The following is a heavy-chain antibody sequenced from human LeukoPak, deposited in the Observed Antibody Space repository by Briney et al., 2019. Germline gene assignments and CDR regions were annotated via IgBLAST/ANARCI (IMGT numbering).Heavy chain of an antibody. D-gene: IGHD6-13*01. Sequence: GGSLRLSCAASGFTFSSYEMNWVRQAPGKGLEWVSYISSSGSTIYYADSVKGRFTISRDNAKNSLYLQMNSLRAEDTALYYCARDQGYSSRPTRFDYWGQGTLVTVSS. J-gene: IGHJ4*02. CDR3: ARDQGYSSRPTRFDY. V-gene: IGHV3-48*03. CDR2: ISSSGSTI. CDR1: GFTFSSYE.